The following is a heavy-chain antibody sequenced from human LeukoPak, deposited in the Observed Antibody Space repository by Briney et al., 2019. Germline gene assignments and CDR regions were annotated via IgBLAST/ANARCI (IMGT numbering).Heavy chain of an antibody. J-gene: IGHJ6*02. V-gene: IGHV3-21*01. D-gene: IGHD3-22*01. Sequence: GGPLRLSCAASGFTFSSYSMNWVRQAPGKGLEWVSSISSSNSYIYYADSVKGRFTISRDNAKNTVYLQMNSLRAEDTAVYYCARTQYYDSSGYYHYYYAMDVWGQGTTVTVSS. CDR3: ARTQYYDSSGYYHYYYAMDV. CDR2: ISSSNSYI. CDR1: GFTFSSYS.